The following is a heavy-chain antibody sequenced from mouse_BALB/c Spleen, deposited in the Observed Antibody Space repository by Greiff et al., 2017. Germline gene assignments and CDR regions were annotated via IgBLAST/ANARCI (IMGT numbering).Heavy chain of an antibody. Sequence: QVQLKQSGAELVRPGTSVKISCKASGYTFTNYWLGWVKQRPGHGLEWIGDIYPGGGYTNYNEKFKGKATLTADTSSSTAYMQLSSLTSEDSAVYFCARGGPYGDYAMDYWGQGTSVTVSS. D-gene: IGHD1-2*01. V-gene: IGHV1-63*02. CDR3: ARGGPYGDYAMDY. CDR2: IYPGGGYT. CDR1: GYTFTNYW. J-gene: IGHJ4*01.